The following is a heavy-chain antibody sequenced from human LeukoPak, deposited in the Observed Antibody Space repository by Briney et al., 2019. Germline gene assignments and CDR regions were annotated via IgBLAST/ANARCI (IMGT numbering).Heavy chain of an antibody. CDR3: ARGESGYCTNGVCYPFDY. D-gene: IGHD2-8*01. V-gene: IGHV4-39*07. J-gene: IGHJ4*02. CDR2: IYYSGST. CDR1: GGSISSSSYY. Sequence: SETLSLTCTVSGGSISSSSYYWGWIRQPPGKGLEWIGSIYYSGSTYYNPSLKSRVTISVDTSKNQFSLKLSSVTAADTAVCYCARGESGYCTNGVCYPFDYWGQGTLVTVSS.